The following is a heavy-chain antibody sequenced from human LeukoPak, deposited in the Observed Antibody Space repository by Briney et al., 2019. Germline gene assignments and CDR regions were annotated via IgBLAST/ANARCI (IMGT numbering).Heavy chain of an antibody. Sequence: SETLSLTCAVYGGSFSGYYWSWIRQPPGKGLEWIGEINHSGSTNYNPSLKSRVTISVDTSKNQFSLKLSSAPAADTAVYYCARVQGYYDFWSGYNNGFDPWGQGTLVTVSS. CDR3: ARVQGYYDFWSGYNNGFDP. D-gene: IGHD3-3*01. J-gene: IGHJ5*02. CDR2: INHSGST. CDR1: GGSFSGYY. V-gene: IGHV4-34*01.